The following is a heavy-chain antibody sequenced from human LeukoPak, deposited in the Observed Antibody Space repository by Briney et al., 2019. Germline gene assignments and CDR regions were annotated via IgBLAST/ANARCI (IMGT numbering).Heavy chain of an antibody. J-gene: IGHJ5*02. Sequence: SETLSLTCTVSGGSISNHYWSWIRQPPGKELEWIGHIYYSGSPNYNPSLKSRVTISVDTSKNQFSLKLSSVTAADTAVYYCARERSMVRGVSWFDPWGQGTLVTVSS. CDR2: IYYSGSP. V-gene: IGHV4-59*11. CDR3: ARERSMVRGVSWFDP. D-gene: IGHD3-10*01. CDR1: GGSISNHY.